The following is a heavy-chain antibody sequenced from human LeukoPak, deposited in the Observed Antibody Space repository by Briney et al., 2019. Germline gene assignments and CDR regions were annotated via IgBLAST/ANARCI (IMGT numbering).Heavy chain of an antibody. J-gene: IGHJ4*02. Sequence: GRSLRLSCAASGFTFDDYAMHWVRQAPGKGLEWVSGISWNSGSIGYADSVKGRFTISRDNAKNTLYLQMNSLRAEDTAVYYCARAYTSDNTGFYFDFWGQGILVTVTS. CDR1: GFTFDDYA. CDR3: ARAYTSDNTGFYFDF. CDR2: ISWNSGSI. D-gene: IGHD2-2*02. V-gene: IGHV3-9*01.